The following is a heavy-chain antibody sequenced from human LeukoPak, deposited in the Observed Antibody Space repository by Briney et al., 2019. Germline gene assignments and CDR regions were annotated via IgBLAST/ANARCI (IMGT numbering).Heavy chain of an antibody. D-gene: IGHD4-11*01. Sequence: GGSLRLSCAASGFTFSSYGMHWVRQAPGKGLEWVAVISYDGNTKNDADSVKGRFTISRDNSKNTVFLEMSSLRHEDTAVYFCARGGERDYSKVHFDCWGQGVLLTVSS. V-gene: IGHV3-30*19. CDR3: ARGGERDYSKVHFDC. CDR1: GFTFSSYG. CDR2: ISYDGNTK. J-gene: IGHJ4*02.